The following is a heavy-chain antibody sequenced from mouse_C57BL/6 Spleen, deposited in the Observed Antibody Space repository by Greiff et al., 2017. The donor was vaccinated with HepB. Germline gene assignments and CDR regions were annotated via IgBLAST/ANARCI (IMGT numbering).Heavy chain of an antibody. D-gene: IGHD2-3*01. CDR2: IYPGSGST. CDR1: GYTFTSYW. J-gene: IGHJ4*01. V-gene: IGHV1-55*01. CDR3: ARRRIKTMVNYAMDY. Sequence: QVQLQQPGAELVKPGASVKMSCKASGYTFTSYWITWVKQRPGQGLEWIGDIYPGSGSTNYNEKFKSKATMTVDTSSSTAYMQLSSLTSEDSAVYDCARRRIKTMVNYAMDYWGQGTSVTVSS.